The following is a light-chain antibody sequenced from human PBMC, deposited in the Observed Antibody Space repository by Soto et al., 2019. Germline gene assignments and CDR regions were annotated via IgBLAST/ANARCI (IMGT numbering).Light chain of an antibody. CDR2: EDS. CDR1: NIGIKS. V-gene: IGLV3-21*02. Sequence: SYELTQPPSMSVAPGQTASITYGGNNIGIKSVHWYQQRPGQAPVLVVYEDSDRPSGIPVRFSGSNSGNTATLTISRVEAGDGADYYCQVWDSSGEHPVFGGGTKVTVL. CDR3: QVWDSSGEHPV. J-gene: IGLJ3*02.